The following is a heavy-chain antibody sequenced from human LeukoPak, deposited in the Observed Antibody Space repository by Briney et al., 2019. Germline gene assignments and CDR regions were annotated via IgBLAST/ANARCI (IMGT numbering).Heavy chain of an antibody. V-gene: IGHV3-7*01. CDR2: IKEDGSDK. J-gene: IGHJ4*02. D-gene: IGHD3-16*01. CDR1: GLIFSYYW. CDR3: ARYDGGVAIDY. Sequence: GCSLRLSCAASGLIFSYYWMSWVRHAPGPGLEWVANIKEDGSDKYYVDSVKGRFTISRHNAENSLYLQMNSLRAEDTAVYYCARYDGGVAIDYWGQGTLVTVSS.